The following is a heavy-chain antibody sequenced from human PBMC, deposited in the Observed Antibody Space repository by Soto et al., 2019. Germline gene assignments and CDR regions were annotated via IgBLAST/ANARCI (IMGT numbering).Heavy chain of an antibody. CDR1: GFTFGTYW. V-gene: IGHV3-74*01. CDR2: MNSDGSTT. D-gene: IGHD2-21*02. CDR3: VRAVTVTTRGLGY. Sequence: EVHLVESGGDLVQPGGSLRLSCVVSGFTFGTYWMHWVRQAPGKGLVWVSRMNSDGSTTDYADSVKGRFTISRDNAKNTLHLQLNSLTAEDTAVYYCVRAVTVTTRGLGYWGQGTLVTVSS. J-gene: IGHJ4*02.